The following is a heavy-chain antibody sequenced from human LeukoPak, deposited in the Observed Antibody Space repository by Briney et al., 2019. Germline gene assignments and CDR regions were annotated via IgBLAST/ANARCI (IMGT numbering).Heavy chain of an antibody. J-gene: IGHJ6*03. Sequence: ASVKVSCRVSGYTLTESSMHWVRQAPGKGLEWMGGFDPEDGETIYAQKFQGRVTMTEDTSTDTAYMELSSLRSEDTAVYYCARNREPSPNYYYYMDVWGKGTTVTVSS. CDR1: GYTLTESS. CDR2: FDPEDGET. V-gene: IGHV1-24*01. D-gene: IGHD1-26*01. CDR3: ARNREPSPNYYYYMDV.